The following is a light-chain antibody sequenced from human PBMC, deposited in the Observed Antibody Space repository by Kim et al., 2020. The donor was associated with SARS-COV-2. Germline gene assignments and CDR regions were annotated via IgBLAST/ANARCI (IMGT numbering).Light chain of an antibody. CDR3: QSYDSSLSGSGV. CDR1: SSNIGAGYE. V-gene: IGLV1-40*01. CDR2: GNS. J-gene: IGLJ1*01. Sequence: VHIAWTGSSSNIGAGYEVLWNQQRPGAAPKLLIYGNSNRPSGVPDRFSGSKSGTSASRAITGLQAEDEADYYCQSYDSSLSGSGVFGTGTKVTVL.